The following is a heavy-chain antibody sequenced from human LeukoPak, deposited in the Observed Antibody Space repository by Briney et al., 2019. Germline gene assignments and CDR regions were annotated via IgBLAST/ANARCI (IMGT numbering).Heavy chain of an antibody. D-gene: IGHD6-13*01. J-gene: IGHJ6*02. CDR2: ISSNGGST. Sequence: GGSLRLSCAVSGFTFSSYAMHWVRQAPGKGLEYVSAISSNGGSTYYANSVKGRFTISRDNSKNTLYLQMGSLRAEDMAVYYCARSQQQLVGRSNYYYYYGMDVWGQGTTVTVSS. V-gene: IGHV3-64*01. CDR1: GFTFSSYA. CDR3: ARSQQQLVGRSNYYYYYGMDV.